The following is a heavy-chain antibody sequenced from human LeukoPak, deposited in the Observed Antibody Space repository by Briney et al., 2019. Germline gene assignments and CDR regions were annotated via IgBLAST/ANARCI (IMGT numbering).Heavy chain of an antibody. V-gene: IGHV3-21*01. Sequence: GSLRLSCGASGFTFSTYSMNWVRQAPGKGLEWVSSLSSTSSYIYYADSVKGRFTIYRDNAKNSLYLQMNSLRAEDTAVYYCARERFAGIAARFFDYWGQGSPVTVSS. D-gene: IGHD6-6*01. CDR1: GFTFSTYS. CDR2: LSSTSSYI. CDR3: ARERFAGIAARFFDY. J-gene: IGHJ4*02.